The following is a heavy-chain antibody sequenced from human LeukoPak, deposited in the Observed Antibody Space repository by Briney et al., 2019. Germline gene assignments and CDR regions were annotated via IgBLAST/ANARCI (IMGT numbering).Heavy chain of an antibody. D-gene: IGHD6-19*01. CDR3: ARGRGAWYSSGWYGNY. CDR1: GYTFTSYD. J-gene: IGHJ4*02. V-gene: IGHV1-8*01. Sequence: ASVKVSCKASGYTFTSYDINWVRQTTGQGLEWMGWMNPNSGNTGYAQKFQGRVTMTRNTSISTAYMELSSLRSEDTAVYYCARGRGAWYSSGWYGNYWGQGTLVTVSS. CDR2: MNPNSGNT.